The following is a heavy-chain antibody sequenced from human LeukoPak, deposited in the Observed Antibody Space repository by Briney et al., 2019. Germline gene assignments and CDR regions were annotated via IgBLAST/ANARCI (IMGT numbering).Heavy chain of an antibody. D-gene: IGHD3-10*01. V-gene: IGHV1-69*05. J-gene: IGHJ6*02. CDR3: ARATVRGATIAHYYYYGMDV. CDR1: GGTFSSYA. CDR2: IIPIFGTA. Sequence: ASVKVSCKASGGTFSSYAISWVRQAPGQGLEWMGGIIPIFGTANYAQKFQGRVTITTDESTSTAYMELSSLRSEDTAVYYCARATVRGATIAHYYYYGMDVWGQGTTVTVSS.